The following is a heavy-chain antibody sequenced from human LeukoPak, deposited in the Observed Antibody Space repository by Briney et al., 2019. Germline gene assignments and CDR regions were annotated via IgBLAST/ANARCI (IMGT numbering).Heavy chain of an antibody. CDR1: GFTFSSYW. J-gene: IGHJ4*02. CDR2: INTDESST. V-gene: IGHV3-74*01. CDR3: ARGEVYGSGKTDY. Sequence: GGSLRLSCAASGFTFSSYWMPWVRQAPGKGLVWVSRINTDESSTNYADSVKGRFTISRDNAKNTLYLQMNSLRAEDTAVYYCARGEVYGSGKTDYWGQGTLVTVSS. D-gene: IGHD3-10*01.